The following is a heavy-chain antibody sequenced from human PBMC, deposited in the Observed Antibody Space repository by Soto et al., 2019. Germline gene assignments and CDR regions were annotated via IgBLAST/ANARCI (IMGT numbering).Heavy chain of an antibody. CDR2: ISYDGSNK. J-gene: IGHJ6*02. Sequence: GGSLRLSCAASGFTFSSYAMHWVRQAPGKGLEWVAVISYDGSNKYYADSVKGRFTISRDNSKNTLYLQMNSLRAEDTAVYYCARDRSVLLWFGEPFSGMDVWGQGTTVTVSS. D-gene: IGHD3-10*01. CDR1: GFTFSSYA. V-gene: IGHV3-30-3*01. CDR3: ARDRSVLLWFGEPFSGMDV.